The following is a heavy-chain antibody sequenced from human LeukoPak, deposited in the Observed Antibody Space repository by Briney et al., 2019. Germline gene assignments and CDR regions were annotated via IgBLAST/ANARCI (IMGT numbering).Heavy chain of an antibody. J-gene: IGHJ5*02. D-gene: IGHD2-15*01. V-gene: IGHV3-23*01. Sequence: PGGSLRLSCAGSGFTFRTYAMSWVRQAPRKGLEWVATISRSGDKIYYAESVKGRFTISRDNSKNTLYVQMNSLRVEDTAVYYCAKDPFGCSGGSCSLFDPWGQGTQVTVSS. CDR2: ISRSGDKI. CDR3: AKDPFGCSGGSCSLFDP. CDR1: GFTFRTYA.